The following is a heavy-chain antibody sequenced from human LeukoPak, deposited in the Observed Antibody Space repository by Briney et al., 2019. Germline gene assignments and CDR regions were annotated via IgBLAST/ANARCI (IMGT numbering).Heavy chain of an antibody. CDR1: GGSISSYY. CDR3: ARLSYSSSWHAALDY. V-gene: IGHV4-59*01. Sequence: PSETLSLTCTVSGGSISSYYWSWIRQPPGKGLEWIGYIYHSGSTNYNPSLKSRVTISVDTSKNQFSLKLSSVTAADTAVYYCARLSYSSSWHAALDYWGQGTLVTVSS. D-gene: IGHD6-13*01. J-gene: IGHJ4*02. CDR2: IYHSGST.